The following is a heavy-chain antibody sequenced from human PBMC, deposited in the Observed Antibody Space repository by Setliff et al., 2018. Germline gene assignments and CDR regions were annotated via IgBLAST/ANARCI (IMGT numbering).Heavy chain of an antibody. CDR1: GITFRNYG. CDR3: AKGTSYFSDSSGYYYDGLTPSGYMDV. CDR2: ISSSSSTI. J-gene: IGHJ6*03. V-gene: IGHV3-48*01. Sequence: GGSLRLSCAASGITFRNYGMNWVRQAPGKGLEWLSYISSSSSTIYYADSVKGRFTISRENAKNALYLQMNSLRVEDTAVYYCAKGTSYFSDSSGYYYDGLTPSGYMDVWGKGTTVTVSS. D-gene: IGHD3-22*01.